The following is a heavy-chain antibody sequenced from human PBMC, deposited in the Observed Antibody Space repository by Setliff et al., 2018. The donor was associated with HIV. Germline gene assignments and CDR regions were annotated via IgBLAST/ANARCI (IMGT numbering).Heavy chain of an antibody. Sequence: ASVKVSCKASGYTFTNYQMHWVRQAPGQGLEWMGIINPHGGATNVAQRFQGRVTMTRDTSTNTVYMDVSSLRSEDTAMYYCARDYVLDFWGQGTQVTVSS. CDR1: GYTFTNYQ. D-gene: IGHD3-10*02. CDR2: INPHGGAT. CDR3: ARDYVLDF. V-gene: IGHV1-46*01. J-gene: IGHJ4*02.